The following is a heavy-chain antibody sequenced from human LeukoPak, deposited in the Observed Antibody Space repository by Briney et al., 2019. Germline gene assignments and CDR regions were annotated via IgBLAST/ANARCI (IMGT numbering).Heavy chain of an antibody. D-gene: IGHD4-17*01. CDR3: ARGDFGETNTAFDI. Sequence: ASVTVSCKTSGYTFTDYDIHWVRQAPGQGLEWMGWMNPNSGKTNYAQKLQGRVTFSRNTSLSVAYMEPSGLRSEDAAVYFCARGDFGETNTAFDIWGQGTMVAVSS. V-gene: IGHV1-8*03. CDR1: GYTFTDYD. CDR2: MNPNSGKT. J-gene: IGHJ3*02.